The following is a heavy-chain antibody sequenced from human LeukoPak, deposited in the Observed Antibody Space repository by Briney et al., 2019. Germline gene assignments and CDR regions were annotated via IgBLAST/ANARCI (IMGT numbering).Heavy chain of an antibody. J-gene: IGHJ4*02. Sequence: GGSLRLSCAASGFTFNSYWMSWVRQAPGKGLEWVANIDPDGSETQYGDSVKGRFTTSRDNAKNSLYLQMNSLRAEDTAIYYCARIYYFGDNNWRYFDNWGQGTLVTVSS. V-gene: IGHV3-7*01. CDR3: ARIYYFGDNNWRYFDN. CDR1: GFTFNSYW. CDR2: IDPDGSET. D-gene: IGHD3-10*01.